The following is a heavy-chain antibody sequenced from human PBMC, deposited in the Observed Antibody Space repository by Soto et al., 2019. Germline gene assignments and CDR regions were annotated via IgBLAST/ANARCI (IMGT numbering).Heavy chain of an antibody. Sequence: SGGSLRLSCAASGFTFSSYAMSWVRQAPGKGLEWVSAISGSGGSTYYADSVKGRFTISRDNSKNTLYLQMNSLRAEDTAVYYCAKDGVMRRENYYYYGMDVWGQGTTVTSP. V-gene: IGHV3-23*01. CDR2: ISGSGGST. CDR1: GFTFSSYA. D-gene: IGHD2-8*01. CDR3: AKDGVMRRENYYYYGMDV. J-gene: IGHJ6*02.